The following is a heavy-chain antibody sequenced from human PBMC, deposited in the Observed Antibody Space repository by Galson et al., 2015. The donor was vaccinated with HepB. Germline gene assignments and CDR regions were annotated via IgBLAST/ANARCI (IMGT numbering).Heavy chain of an antibody. Sequence: SLRLSCAASGFTFSNAWVSWVRQAPGKGLEWVGRIKSKTDGGTTDYAAPVKGRFTISRDDSKNTLYLQMNSLKTEDTAVYYCTTGRRFGESIDYWGQGTLVTVSS. D-gene: IGHD3-10*01. CDR1: GFTFSNAW. J-gene: IGHJ4*02. V-gene: IGHV3-15*01. CDR2: IKSKTDGGTT. CDR3: TTGRRFGESIDY.